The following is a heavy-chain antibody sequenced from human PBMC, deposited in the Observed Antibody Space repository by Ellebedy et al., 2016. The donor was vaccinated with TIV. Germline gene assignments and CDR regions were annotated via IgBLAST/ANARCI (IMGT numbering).Heavy chain of an antibody. V-gene: IGHV3-21*01. D-gene: IGHD3-16*01. CDR1: GFGFGTYS. CDR2: ISGSSSYI. J-gene: IGHJ4*02. CDR3: ASLESYGFDK. Sequence: GGSLRLXCAASGFGFGTYSMNWVRQAPGKGLEWLSSISGSSSYIYYADSVKGRFTISRDNAKNSLYLQMNSLRVEHTAVFYCASLESYGFDKWGQGTLVTVSS.